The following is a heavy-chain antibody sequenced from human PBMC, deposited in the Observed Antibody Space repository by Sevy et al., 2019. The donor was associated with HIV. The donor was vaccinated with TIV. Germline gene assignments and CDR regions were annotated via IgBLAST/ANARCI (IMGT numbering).Heavy chain of an antibody. D-gene: IGHD3-22*01. V-gene: IGHV3-30*04. J-gene: IGHJ6*02. CDR3: ARDLPSAVIHPFYYYGLDV. Sequence: GGSLRLSCAASGFTFSIYAMHWVRQAPDKGLEWVAVISYDGSVKYFADSVKGRVTISRDNSKNTLYLQMNSLRPEDTAVYYCARDLPSAVIHPFYYYGLDVWGQGTTVTVSS. CDR2: ISYDGSVK. CDR1: GFTFSIYA.